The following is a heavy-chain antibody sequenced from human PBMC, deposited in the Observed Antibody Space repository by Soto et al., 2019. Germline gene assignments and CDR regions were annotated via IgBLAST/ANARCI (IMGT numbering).Heavy chain of an antibody. Sequence: GGSLRLSCAASRFTFSTYAMSWVRQAPGKGLEWVSGISGGGGDTSYADSVRGRFTCSRDNSKNTLYLQMNSLRAEDTTLYYCAKSLFGGPDIWGQGTMVTVSS. J-gene: IGHJ3*02. CDR2: ISGGGGDT. D-gene: IGHD2-15*01. CDR3: AKSLFGGPDI. V-gene: IGHV3-23*01. CDR1: RFTFSTYA.